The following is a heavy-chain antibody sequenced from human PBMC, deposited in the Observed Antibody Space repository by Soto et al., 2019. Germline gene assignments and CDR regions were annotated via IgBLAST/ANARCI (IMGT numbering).Heavy chain of an antibody. J-gene: IGHJ5*02. Sequence: PGGSLRLSCTGSGFSFDTYEMNWVRQAPGKGLEWVAYISSSGTVIFYGDSVKGRFTVSRDNSRNSLFLQMHGLSAGDTAIYYCARGNPHCIDRSCSGFDPWGQGTLVTVSS. V-gene: IGHV3-48*03. D-gene: IGHD3-22*01. CDR1: GFSFDTYE. CDR2: ISSSGTVI. CDR3: ARGNPHCIDRSCSGFDP.